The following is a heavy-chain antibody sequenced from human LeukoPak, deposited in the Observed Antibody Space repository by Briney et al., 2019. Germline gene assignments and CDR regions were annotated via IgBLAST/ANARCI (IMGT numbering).Heavy chain of an antibody. V-gene: IGHV1-24*01. CDR1: GYTLTELS. CDR3: ATDLSYYYDSSGYSH. CDR2: FDPEDGET. D-gene: IGHD3-22*01. Sequence: ALVKVSCKVSGYTLTELSMHWVRQAPGKGLEWMGGFDPEDGETIYAQKFQGRVTMTEDTSTDTAYMELSSLRSEDTAVYYCATDLSYYYDSSGYSHWGQGTLVTVSS. J-gene: IGHJ4*02.